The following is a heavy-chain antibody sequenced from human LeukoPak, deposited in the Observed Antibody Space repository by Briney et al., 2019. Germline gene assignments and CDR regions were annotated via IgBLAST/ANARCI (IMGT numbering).Heavy chain of an antibody. CDR1: GFTFSSYG. V-gene: IGHV3-30*03. CDR3: AITATVTTDY. D-gene: IGHD4-17*01. Sequence: GRSLRLSCAASGFTFSSYGMHWVRQAPGKGLEWVAVISYDGSNKYYADSVKGRFTISRYNSKNTLYLQMNSLRAEDTAVYYCAITATVTTDYWGQGTLVTVSS. CDR2: ISYDGSNK. J-gene: IGHJ4*02.